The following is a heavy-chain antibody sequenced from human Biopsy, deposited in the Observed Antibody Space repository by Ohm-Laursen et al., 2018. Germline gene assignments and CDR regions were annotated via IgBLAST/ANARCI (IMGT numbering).Heavy chain of an antibody. J-gene: IGHJ6*02. CDR2: IRTDNGAT. V-gene: IGHV1-18*04. Sequence: ASVKASCKASGYTFTTYGISWVRQAPGQGLEWMGWIRTDNGATDYAQNLQGRVTMTTDTSAATAYMELRSLRSDDTAVYYCARDCQPYLVTIHYNYYGMDVWGQGTTVTVSS. CDR1: GYTFTTYG. D-gene: IGHD3-9*01. CDR3: ARDCQPYLVTIHYNYYGMDV.